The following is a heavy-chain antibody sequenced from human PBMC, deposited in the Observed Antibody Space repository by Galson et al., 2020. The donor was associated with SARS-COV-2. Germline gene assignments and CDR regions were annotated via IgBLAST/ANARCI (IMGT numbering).Heavy chain of an antibody. D-gene: IGHD3-22*01. CDR3: AKDSRDYYASRDYFGEYFQH. J-gene: IGHJ1*01. V-gene: IGHV3-23*01. Sequence: GGSLRLSCAASGFTFNNYAMSWVRQTPGKGLEWVSSINGPGDNTYYANSVKGRFTISRDNSKYTLYLLMNSLRAEDTAVYYCAKDSRDYYASRDYFGEYFQHWGQGALVTVSS. CDR2: INGPGDNT. CDR1: GFTFNNYA.